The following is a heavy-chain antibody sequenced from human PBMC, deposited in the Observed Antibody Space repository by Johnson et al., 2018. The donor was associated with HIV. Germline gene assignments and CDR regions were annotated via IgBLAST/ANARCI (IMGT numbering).Heavy chain of an antibody. CDR3: VRGGTAYWDRVSAFDI. CDR1: GFTFSSYG. J-gene: IGHJ3*02. D-gene: IGHD2-8*02. Sequence: QMLLVESGGGLVQPGGSLRLSCAASGFTFSSYGMHWVRQAPGKGLEWVAVIASDGNNKYYADSAKGRFTISRDNSKNTLYLQMNSLRAEDTAVYYCVRGGTAYWDRVSAFDIWGQGTMVTVSS. CDR2: IASDGNNK. V-gene: IGHV3-30*03.